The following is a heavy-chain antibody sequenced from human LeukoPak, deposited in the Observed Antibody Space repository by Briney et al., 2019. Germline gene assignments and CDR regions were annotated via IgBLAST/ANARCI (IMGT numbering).Heavy chain of an antibody. J-gene: IGHJ4*02. V-gene: IGHV4-31*03. Sequence: ASGPTLVKPSETLSLTCTVSGGSISSGGYYWSWIRQHPGKGLEWIGYIYYSGSTYYNPPLKSRVTISVDTSKNQFSLKLSSVTAADTAVYYCARDRSPNCSGGSCPYFDYWGQGTLVTVSS. D-gene: IGHD2-15*01. CDR3: ARDRSPNCSGGSCPYFDY. CDR2: IYYSGST. CDR1: GGSISSGGYY.